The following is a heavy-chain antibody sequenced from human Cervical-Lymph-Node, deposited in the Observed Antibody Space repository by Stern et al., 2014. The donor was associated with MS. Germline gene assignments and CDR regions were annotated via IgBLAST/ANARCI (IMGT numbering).Heavy chain of an antibody. Sequence: VQLGQSGAEVKKPGASVKGSCMASGYSFTSYFINWVRQAPGQGLEWMGIINPSAGNTNYAQKFQGRVVMTSDTSTGTVYMELSSLRSEDTAVYYCARDEGADYWGQGTLVTVSS. CDR2: INPSAGNT. J-gene: IGHJ4*02. CDR1: GYSFTSYF. V-gene: IGHV1-46*01. CDR3: ARDEGADY.